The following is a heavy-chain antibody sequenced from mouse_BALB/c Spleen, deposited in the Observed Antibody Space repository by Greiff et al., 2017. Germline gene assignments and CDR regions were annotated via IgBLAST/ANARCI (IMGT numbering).Heavy chain of an antibody. J-gene: IGHJ3*01. CDR2: ISYSGST. CDR3: ASLYYGNYWFAY. V-gene: IGHV3-2*02. D-gene: IGHD2-1*01. Sequence: EVHLVESGPGLVKPSQSLSLTCTVTGYSITSDYAWNWIRQFPGNKLEWMGYISYSGSTSYNPSLKSRISITRDTSKNQFFLQLNSVTTEDTATYYCASLYYGNYWFAYWGQGTLVTVSA. CDR1: GYSITSDYA.